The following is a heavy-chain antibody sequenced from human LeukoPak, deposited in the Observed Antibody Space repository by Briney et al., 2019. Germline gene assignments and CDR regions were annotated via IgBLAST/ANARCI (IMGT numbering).Heavy chain of an antibody. V-gene: IGHV3-74*01. D-gene: IGHD2-15*01. CDR2: INTDESST. CDR3: ARGDVVVVAATFDY. CDR1: GFTFSSYW. Sequence: GGSLRLSCAASGFTFSSYWMQWVRQAPGKGLVWVSRINTDESSTSYADSVKGRFTISRDNAKNTLYLQMNSLRVEDTAVYYCARGDVVVVAATFDYWGQGTLVTVSS. J-gene: IGHJ4*02.